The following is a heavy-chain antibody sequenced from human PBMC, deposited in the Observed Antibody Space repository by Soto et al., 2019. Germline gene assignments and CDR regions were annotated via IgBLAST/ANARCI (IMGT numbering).Heavy chain of an antibody. D-gene: IGHD1-26*01. CDR1: GYTFTYRY. CDR2: ITPFNGNT. V-gene: IGHV1-45*02. J-gene: IGHJ3*02. Sequence: QMQLVQSGAEVKKTGSSVKVSCKASGYTFTYRYLHWVRQAPGQALEWMGWITPFNGNTNYAQKFQDRVTITRDRSMSTAYMELSSLRSEDTAMYYCARSIWEQSEYAFDIWGQGTMVTVSS. CDR3: ARSIWEQSEYAFDI.